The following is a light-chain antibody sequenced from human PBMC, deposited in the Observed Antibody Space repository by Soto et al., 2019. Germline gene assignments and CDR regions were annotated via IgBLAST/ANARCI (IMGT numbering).Light chain of an antibody. CDR2: GAS. V-gene: IGKV3-20*01. J-gene: IGKJ4*01. CDR1: QSVSSSF. Sequence: EIVLTQSPGTLSLSPGERATLSCRASQSVSSSFLAWYQQTPGQAPRLLIYGASSRATGIPDRFSGSGAGTYFTLNSSRLEHEDVVVYYCQQYGTSPLTFGGGTKVEIK. CDR3: QQYGTSPLT.